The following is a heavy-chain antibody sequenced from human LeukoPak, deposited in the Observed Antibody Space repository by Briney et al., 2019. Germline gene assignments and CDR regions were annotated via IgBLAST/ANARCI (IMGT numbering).Heavy chain of an antibody. CDR3: AKVRYSSGWPEFDY. V-gene: IGHV3-30*18. D-gene: IGHD6-19*01. CDR1: GFTFSSYG. CDR2: ISYDGGDI. Sequence: GGSLRLSCVASGFTFSSYGMHWVRQAPGKGPEWVALISYDGGDIYYVDSVKGRFTISRDNSKNTLYLQMNSLRAEDTAVYYCAKVRYSSGWPEFDYWGQGTLVTVSS. J-gene: IGHJ4*02.